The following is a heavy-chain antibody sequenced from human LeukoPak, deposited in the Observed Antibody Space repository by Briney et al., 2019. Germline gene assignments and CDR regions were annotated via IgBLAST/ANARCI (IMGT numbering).Heavy chain of an antibody. Sequence: SVKVSCKASGYTFTSYGISWVRQAPGQGLEWMGGIIPIFGTANYAQKFQGRVTITADESTSTAYMELSSLRSEDTAVYYCARGLATRVPSYDYWGQGTLVTVSS. D-gene: IGHD5-12*01. J-gene: IGHJ4*02. CDR2: IIPIFGTA. V-gene: IGHV1-69*13. CDR1: GYTFTSYG. CDR3: ARGLATRVPSYDY.